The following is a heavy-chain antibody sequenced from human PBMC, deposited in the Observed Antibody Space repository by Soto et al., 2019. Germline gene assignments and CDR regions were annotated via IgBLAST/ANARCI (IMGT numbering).Heavy chain of an antibody. V-gene: IGHV1-18*01. CDR3: ARDLVVVAATAPFRDY. J-gene: IGHJ4*02. Sequence: QVQLVQSGAEVKKPGASVKVSCKASGYTFTSYGISWVRQAPGQGLEWMGWISAYNGNTNYAQKVQGRVTMTTDTSTSTAYMELRSLRYDDTAVYYCARDLVVVAATAPFRDYWGQGTLVSVSS. CDR2: ISAYNGNT. D-gene: IGHD2-15*01. CDR1: GYTFTSYG.